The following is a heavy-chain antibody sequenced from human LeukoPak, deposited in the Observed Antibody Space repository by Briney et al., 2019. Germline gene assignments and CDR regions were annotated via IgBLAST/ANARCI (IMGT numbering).Heavy chain of an antibody. V-gene: IGHV3-23*01. D-gene: IGHD3-22*01. CDR1: GFTFSSYA. Sequence: GGSLRLSCAASGFTFSSYAMSWVRQAPGKGLEWVSAISGSGGSTYYADSVKGRFTISRDNSKNTLYVQMNSMRVEDTDVSYCAKDKYYYDSSGYYYYTDDWGQGSMVTVSS. CDR2: ISGSGGST. CDR3: AKDKYYYDSSGYYYYTDD. J-gene: IGHJ4*02.